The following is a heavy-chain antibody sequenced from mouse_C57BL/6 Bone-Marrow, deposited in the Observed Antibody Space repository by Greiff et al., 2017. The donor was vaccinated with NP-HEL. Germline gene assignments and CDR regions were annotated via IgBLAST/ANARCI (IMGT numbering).Heavy chain of an antibody. CDR2: INPYNGDT. J-gene: IGHJ3*01. CDR3: ARGVYDYGY. CDR1: GYSFTGYF. D-gene: IGHD2-4*01. Sequence: VHVKQSGPELVKPGDSVKISCKASGYSFTGYFMNWVMQSHGKSLEWIGRINPYNGDTFYNQKFKGKATLTVDKSSSTAHMELRSLTSEDSAVYYCARGVYDYGYWGQGTLVTVSA. V-gene: IGHV1-20*01.